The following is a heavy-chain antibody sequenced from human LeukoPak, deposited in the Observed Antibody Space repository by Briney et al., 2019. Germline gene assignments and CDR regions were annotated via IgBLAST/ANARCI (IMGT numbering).Heavy chain of an antibody. CDR1: GYSLTNDW. J-gene: IGHJ5*02. Sequence: PGESLKISCKGSGYSLTNDWIAWVRQMPGKGLEWMGIIHPGDSNTRYRPSFQGQVTISVDKSINTAYLQWSSLKASDTAMYYCARLKGINFDYSGYGEGYWFDPWGQGTLVTVSS. D-gene: IGHD4-23*01. CDR2: IHPGDSNT. V-gene: IGHV5-51*01. CDR3: ARLKGINFDYSGYGEGYWFDP.